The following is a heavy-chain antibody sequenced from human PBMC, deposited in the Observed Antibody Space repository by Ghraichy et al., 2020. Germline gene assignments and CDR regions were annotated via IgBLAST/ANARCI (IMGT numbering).Heavy chain of an antibody. D-gene: IGHD3-10*01. CDR2: INSDGSST. CDR1: GFTFSSYW. CDR3: ARDHMVRGVIISSRWFDP. V-gene: IGHV3-74*01. Sequence: GSLRLSCAASGFTFSSYWMHWVRQAPGKGLVWVSRINSDGSSTSYADSVKGRFTISRDNAKNTLYLQMNSLRAEDTAVYYCARDHMVRGVIISSRWFDPWGQGTLVTVSS. J-gene: IGHJ5*02.